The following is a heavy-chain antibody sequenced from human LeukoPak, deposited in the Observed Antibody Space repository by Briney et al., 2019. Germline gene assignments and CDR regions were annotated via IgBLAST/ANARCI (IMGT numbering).Heavy chain of an antibody. D-gene: IGHD6-13*01. CDR2: ISYDGSNK. Sequence: TGGPLRLPCAPSGFTFSSYGMHGVRQAPGKGLEGVAVISYDGSNKYYADSVKGRFTISRDNSKNTLYLQMNSLRAEDTAVYYCARVRGDMGSWYSLDYWGQGTLVTVSS. V-gene: IGHV3-30*03. J-gene: IGHJ4*02. CDR3: ARVRGDMGSWYSLDY. CDR1: GFTFSSYG.